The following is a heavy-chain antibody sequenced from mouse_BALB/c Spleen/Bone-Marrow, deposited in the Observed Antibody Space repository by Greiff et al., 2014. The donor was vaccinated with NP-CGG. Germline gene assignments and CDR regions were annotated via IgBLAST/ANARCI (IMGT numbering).Heavy chain of an antibody. CDR2: IDPANGNT. D-gene: IGHD1-1*01. CDR3: APYYYGSSSFAY. J-gene: IGHJ3*01. V-gene: IGHV14-3*02. CDR1: GFNIKDTY. Sequence: VQLKQSGAELVKPGASVKLSCTASGFNIKDTYMHWVKQRPEQGLEWIGRIDPANGNTKYDPKFQGKATITADTSSNTAYLQLSSLTSEDTAVYYCAPYYYGSSSFAYWGQGTLVTVPA.